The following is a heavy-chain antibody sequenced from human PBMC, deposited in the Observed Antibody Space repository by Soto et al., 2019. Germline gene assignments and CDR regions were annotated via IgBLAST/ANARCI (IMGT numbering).Heavy chain of an antibody. CDR2: IRSKAYGGTT. Sequence: PGGSLRLSCTASGFTFGDYAMSWVRQAPGKGLEWVGFIRSKAYGGTTEYAASVKGRFTISRDDSKSIAYLQMNSLRAEDTAVYYCAREVTAAGPEPFDYWGQGTLVTVSS. D-gene: IGHD6-13*01. V-gene: IGHV3-49*04. CDR1: GFTFGDYA. CDR3: AREVTAAGPEPFDY. J-gene: IGHJ4*02.